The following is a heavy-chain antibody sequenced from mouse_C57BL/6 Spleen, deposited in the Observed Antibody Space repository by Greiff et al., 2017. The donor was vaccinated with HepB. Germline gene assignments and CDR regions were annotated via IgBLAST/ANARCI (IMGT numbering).Heavy chain of an antibody. V-gene: IGHV5-4*01. CDR2: ISDGGSYT. CDR1: GFTFSSYA. CDR3: ARNYYGSSHYAMDY. Sequence: EVQGVESGGGLVKPGGSLKLSCAASGFTFSSYAMSWVRQTPEKRLEWVATISDGGSYTYYPDNVKGRFTISRDNAKNNLYLQMSHLKSEDTAMYYCARNYYGSSHYAMDYRGQGTSVTVSS. D-gene: IGHD1-1*01. J-gene: IGHJ4*01.